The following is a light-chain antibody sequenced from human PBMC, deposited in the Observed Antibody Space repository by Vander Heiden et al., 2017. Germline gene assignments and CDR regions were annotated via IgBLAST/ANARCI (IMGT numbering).Light chain of an antibody. V-gene: IGKV1-9*01. CDR1: QGISSY. Sequence: DIQLTQSPSFLSASVGDRVTITCRASQGISSYLAWYQQKPGKAPKLLIYAASTLQSGVPSRFSGSGSGTEFTLTISSLQPEDFATYYCQQLKSYPTTFGQGTKVEIK. CDR3: QQLKSYPTT. J-gene: IGKJ1*01. CDR2: AAS.